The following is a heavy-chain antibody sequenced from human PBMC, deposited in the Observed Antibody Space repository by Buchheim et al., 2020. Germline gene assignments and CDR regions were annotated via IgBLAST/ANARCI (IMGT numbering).Heavy chain of an antibody. CDR2: VNSDGSST. CDR3: ARGEVTGPRWDLGF. CDR1: GFTFSSYW. V-gene: IGHV3-74*01. D-gene: IGHD7-27*01. Sequence: EVQLAESGGGLVQPGGSLRLSCAASGFTFSSYWMHWVRQAPGKGLVWVSRVNSDGSSTRYADSVKGRFTISRDNAKNMLYLQMNSLRAEDTAVYYCARGEVTGPRWDLGFWGQGTL. J-gene: IGHJ4*02.